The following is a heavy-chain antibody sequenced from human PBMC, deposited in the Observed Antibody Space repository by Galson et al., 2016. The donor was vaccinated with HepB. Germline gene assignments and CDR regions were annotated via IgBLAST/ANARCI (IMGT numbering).Heavy chain of an antibody. Sequence: ETLSLTCTVAGGSISSSDDYWGCIRQPPGKGLEWIGSIYSDGGSYYNPSLKSRVTMSVDTSKNYFSLKLSSVTAADTAVYYCARHTGNGWPFYFDRWGQGTLVTVSS. CDR1: GGSISSSDDY. CDR3: ARHTGNGWPFYFDR. D-gene: IGHD2-8*01. J-gene: IGHJ4*02. CDR2: IYSDGGS. V-gene: IGHV4-39*01.